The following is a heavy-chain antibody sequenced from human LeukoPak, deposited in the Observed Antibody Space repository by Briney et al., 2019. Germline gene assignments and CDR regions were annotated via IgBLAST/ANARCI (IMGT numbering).Heavy chain of an antibody. V-gene: IGHV3-21*01. CDR1: GFTFSSYS. CDR2: ISSSSSYI. D-gene: IGHD2-21*01. Sequence: GGSLRLSCAASGFTFSSYSMNWVRQAPGKGLEWVSSISSSSSYIYYADSVKGRFTISRDNAKNSLYLQMNSLRAEDTAVYYCARSGSVVVIASANLDYWGQGTLVTVSS. J-gene: IGHJ4*02. CDR3: ARSGSVVVIASANLDY.